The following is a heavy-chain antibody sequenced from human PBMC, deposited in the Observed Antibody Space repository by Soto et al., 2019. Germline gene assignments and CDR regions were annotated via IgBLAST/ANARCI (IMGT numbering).Heavy chain of an antibody. CDR2: INPDNGNT. CDR3: ARETLNAGPSDY. V-gene: IGHV1-18*01. J-gene: IGHJ4*02. D-gene: IGHD3-10*01. Sequence: QVQLVQSGAEVKKPGASVKVSCKASGYTFSSYRIAWVRQAPGQGLEWMGQINPDNGNTNYARNLQDRVTMTTDTSTSTAYMELRSLKSDDTAVYYCARETLNAGPSDYWGQGTPVTASS. CDR1: GYTFSSYR.